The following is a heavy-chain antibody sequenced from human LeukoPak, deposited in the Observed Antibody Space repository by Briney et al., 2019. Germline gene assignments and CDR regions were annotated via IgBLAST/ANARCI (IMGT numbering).Heavy chain of an antibody. Sequence: ASVKVSCKASGGTFSSYAISWVRQAPGQGLEWMGGIIPIFGTANYAQKFQGRVTITVDESTSTAYMELSSLRSEDTAVYYCARSNEAGRSSSSDYWGQGTLVTVSS. CDR1: GGTFSSYA. CDR3: ARSNEAGRSSSSDY. J-gene: IGHJ4*02. D-gene: IGHD6-6*01. V-gene: IGHV1-69*13. CDR2: IIPIFGTA.